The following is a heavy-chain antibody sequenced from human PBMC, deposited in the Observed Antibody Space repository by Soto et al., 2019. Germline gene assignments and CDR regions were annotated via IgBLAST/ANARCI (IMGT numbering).Heavy chain of an antibody. Sequence: PSETLSLTCTVSGGSISSYYWSWIRQPPGKGLEWIGYIYYSGSTNYNPSLKSRVTISVDTSKNQFSLKLSSVTAADTAVYYCATYSRNFDYWGQGTLVTVS. V-gene: IGHV4-59*01. J-gene: IGHJ4*02. D-gene: IGHD4-4*01. CDR1: GGSISSYY. CDR3: ATYSRNFDY. CDR2: IYYSGST.